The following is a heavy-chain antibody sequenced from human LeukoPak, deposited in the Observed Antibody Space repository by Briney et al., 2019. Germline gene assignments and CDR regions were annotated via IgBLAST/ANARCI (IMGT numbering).Heavy chain of an antibody. D-gene: IGHD2-15*01. CDR2: INPNSGGT. V-gene: IGHV1-2*02. CDR3: ARRSVVVAATPVDY. CDR1: GYTFTGYY. Sequence: ASVKVSCKASGYTFTGYYMHWVRQAPGQGLEWMGWINPNSGGTNYAQKFQGRVTMTRDTSISTAYMELSRLRSDDTAVYYCARRSVVVAATPVDYWGQGTLVTVSS. J-gene: IGHJ4*02.